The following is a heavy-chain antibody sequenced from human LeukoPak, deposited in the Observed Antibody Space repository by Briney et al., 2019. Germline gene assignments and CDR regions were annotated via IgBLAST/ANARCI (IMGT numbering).Heavy chain of an antibody. V-gene: IGHV3-23*01. Sequence: GGSLRLSCAASGFTFSSYAMSWVRQAPGKGLEWVSAISGSGGSTYYADSVKGRFTISRDNSKNTLYLQMNSLGAEDTAVYYCAKDSKVRGVGWFDPWGQGTLVTVSS. J-gene: IGHJ5*02. CDR3: AKDSKVRGVGWFDP. D-gene: IGHD3-10*01. CDR2: ISGSGGST. CDR1: GFTFSSYA.